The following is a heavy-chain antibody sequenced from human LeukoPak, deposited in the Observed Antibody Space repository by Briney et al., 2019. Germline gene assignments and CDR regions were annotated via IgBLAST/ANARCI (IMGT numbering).Heavy chain of an antibody. CDR3: ARGRGRQATDAFDI. J-gene: IGHJ3*02. CDR2: IYPGDSDI. CDR1: GYSFTNYW. V-gene: IGHV5-51*01. D-gene: IGHD3-16*01. Sequence: GESLKISCKGSGYSFTNYWIGWVRQLPGKGLEWMGIIYPGDSDIRYSPSFQGQVTISADKSISTAYLQCSSLKASDTAMYYCARGRGRQATDAFDIWGQGTMVTVCS.